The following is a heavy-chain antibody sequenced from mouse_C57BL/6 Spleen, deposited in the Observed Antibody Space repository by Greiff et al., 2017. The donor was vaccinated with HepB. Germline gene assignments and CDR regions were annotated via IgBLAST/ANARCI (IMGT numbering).Heavy chain of an antibody. D-gene: IGHD1-1*01. Sequence: EVQLVESGEGLVKPGGSLKLSCAASGFTFSSYAMSWVRQTPEKRLEWVAYISSGGDYIYYADTVKGRFTISRDNARNTLYLQMSSLKSEDTAMYYGTREGEVATHGYFDVWGTGTTVTVSS. CDR2: ISSGGDYI. CDR1: GFTFSSYA. V-gene: IGHV5-9-1*02. CDR3: TREGEVATHGYFDV. J-gene: IGHJ1*03.